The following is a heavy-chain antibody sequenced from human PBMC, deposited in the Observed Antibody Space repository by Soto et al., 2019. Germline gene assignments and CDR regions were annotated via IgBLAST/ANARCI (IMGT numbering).Heavy chain of an antibody. CDR1: GFTFSGSA. V-gene: IGHV3-73*01. CDR3: TRSYITVTTRSWFDP. J-gene: IGHJ5*02. CDR2: IRSKANSYAT. D-gene: IGHD4-4*01. Sequence: GGSLRLSCAASGFTFSGSAMHWVRQASGKGLEWVGRIRSKANSYATAYAASVKGRFTISRDDSKNTAYLQMNSLKTEDTAVYYCTRSYITVTTRSWFDPWGQGTLVTVSS.